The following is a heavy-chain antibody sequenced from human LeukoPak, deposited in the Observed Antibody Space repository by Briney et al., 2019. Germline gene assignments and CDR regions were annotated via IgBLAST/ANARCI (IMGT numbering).Heavy chain of an antibody. CDR3: ARRRGNFWSDYYAFDY. CDR2: ISSSSSYT. V-gene: IGHV3-11*03. CDR1: GFTFSDYY. D-gene: IGHD3-3*01. Sequence: GGSLRLSCAASGFTFSDYYMSWIPQAPGKGLEWVSYISSSSSYTNYADSVKGRFTISRDNAKNSLYLQMNSLRAEDTAVYYCARRRGNFWSDYYAFDYWGLGTLVTISS. J-gene: IGHJ4*02.